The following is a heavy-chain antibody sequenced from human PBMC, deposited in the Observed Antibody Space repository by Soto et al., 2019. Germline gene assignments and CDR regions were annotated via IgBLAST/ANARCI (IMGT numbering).Heavy chain of an antibody. CDR3: ARGPVGEIPYY. Sequence: SETLSLTCTVSGGSISSSSYYWGWIRQPPGKGLEWIGYIYYSGSTNYNPSLKSRVTISVDTSKNQFSLKLSSVTAADTAVYYCARGPVGEIPYYWGQGTLVTVSS. V-gene: IGHV4-61*05. CDR2: IYYSGST. CDR1: GGSISSSSYY. J-gene: IGHJ4*02. D-gene: IGHD3-16*02.